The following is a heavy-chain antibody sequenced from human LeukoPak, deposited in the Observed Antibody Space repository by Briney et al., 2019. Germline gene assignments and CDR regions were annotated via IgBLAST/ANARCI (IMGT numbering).Heavy chain of an antibody. Sequence: VASVKVSCKAFGGTFSSYAISWVRQAPGQGLEWMGRIIPIFGIANYAQKFQGRVTITADKSTSTAYMELSSLRSEDTAVYYCARAPSSGSYFDYWGQGTLVTVSS. CDR2: IIPIFGIA. CDR1: GGTFSSYA. V-gene: IGHV1-69*04. CDR3: ARAPSSGSYFDY. D-gene: IGHD1-26*01. J-gene: IGHJ4*02.